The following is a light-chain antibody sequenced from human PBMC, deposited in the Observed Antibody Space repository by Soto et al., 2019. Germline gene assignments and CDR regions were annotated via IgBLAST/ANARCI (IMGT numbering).Light chain of an antibody. CDR1: SSDVGRFNF. J-gene: IGLJ1*01. V-gene: IGLV2-14*01. CDR2: DVS. CDR3: SSLTTSSTFV. Sequence: QSALAQPASVSGSPGQSITISCTGTSSDVGRFNFVSWFQQHPGKAPKLLIYDVSNWPSGASDRFSGSKSGNTASLTISGLQAEDEADYYCSSLTTSSTFVFGTGNKVTVL.